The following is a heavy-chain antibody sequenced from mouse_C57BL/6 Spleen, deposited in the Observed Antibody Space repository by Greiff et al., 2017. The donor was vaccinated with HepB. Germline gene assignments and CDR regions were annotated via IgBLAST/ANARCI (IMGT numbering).Heavy chain of an antibody. CDR1: GYSITSGYY. CDR2: ISYDGSN. V-gene: IGHV3-6*01. J-gene: IGHJ3*01. Sequence: EVQLKESGPGLVKPSQSLSLTCSVTGYSITSGYYWNWIRQFPGNKLEWMGYISYDGSNNYNPSLKNRISITRDTSKNQFFLKLNSVTTEDTATYYCARPYDGYPSWFAYWGQGTLVTVSA. D-gene: IGHD2-3*01. CDR3: ARPYDGYPSWFAY.